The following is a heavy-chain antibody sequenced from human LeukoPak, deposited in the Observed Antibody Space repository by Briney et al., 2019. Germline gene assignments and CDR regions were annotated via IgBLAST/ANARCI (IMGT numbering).Heavy chain of an antibody. D-gene: IGHD6-6*01. CDR3: VRDQGGSSSH. CDR2: ISSFSGTI. V-gene: IGHV3-48*01. Sequence: GGSLRLTCAASGLTFSFYSMNWVRQAPGKGLEWVSYISSFSGTINYAESVKCRFTISRDNAKNSLYLQMNSLRADDTAVYYCVRDQGGSSSHWGQGTLVTVSS. J-gene: IGHJ4*02. CDR1: GLTFSFYS.